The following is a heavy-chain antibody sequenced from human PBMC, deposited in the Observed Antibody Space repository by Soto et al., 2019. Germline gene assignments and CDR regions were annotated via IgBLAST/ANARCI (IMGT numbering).Heavy chain of an antibody. V-gene: IGHV1-69*01. CDR2: IIPIFGTA. D-gene: IGHD1-26*01. CDR1: GGTFSSYA. J-gene: IGHJ6*02. Sequence: QVQLVQSGAEVKKPGSSVKVSCKASGGTFSSYAISWVRQAPGQGLEWMGGIIPIFGTANYAQKFQGRVRITADESQSTAYMELGSLRSEDTAVYYCARRREVGATGGYYGMDVWGQGTTVTVSS. CDR3: ARRREVGATGGYYGMDV.